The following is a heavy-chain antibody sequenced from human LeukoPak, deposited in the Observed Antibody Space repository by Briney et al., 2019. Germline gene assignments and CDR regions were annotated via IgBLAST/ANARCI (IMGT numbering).Heavy chain of an antibody. CDR3: ARGKAGTTHYYYYMDV. Sequence: PSETLSLTCTVSGGSISSGSYYWSWIRQPAGKGLEWIGRIYTSGSTNYNPSLKSRVTISVVTSKNQFSLKLSSVTAADTAVYYCARGKAGTTHYYYYMDVWGKGTTVTVSS. V-gene: IGHV4-61*02. D-gene: IGHD1-7*01. J-gene: IGHJ6*03. CDR2: IYTSGST. CDR1: GGSISSGSYY.